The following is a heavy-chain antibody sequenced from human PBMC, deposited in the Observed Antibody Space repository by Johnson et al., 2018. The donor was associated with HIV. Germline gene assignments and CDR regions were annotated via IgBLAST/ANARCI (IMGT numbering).Heavy chain of an antibody. V-gene: IGHV3-33*08. D-gene: IGHD5-18*01. CDR1: GFTFSSFG. Sequence: QVQLVESGGGVVQPGRSLRLSCAVSGFTFSSFGMHWVRQAPDKGLEWVTFIRYDGSLKFYADSVKGRFTISRDNAKNSLYLQMNSLRAEDTALYYCARVKGYGIPNAFDIWGQGTMVTVSS. J-gene: IGHJ3*02. CDR2: IRYDGSLK. CDR3: ARVKGYGIPNAFDI.